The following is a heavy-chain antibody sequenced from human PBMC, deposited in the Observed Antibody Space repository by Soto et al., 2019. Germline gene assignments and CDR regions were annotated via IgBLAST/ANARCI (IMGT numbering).Heavy chain of an antibody. CDR3: AKYGCSSTSCQCDY. CDR1: GFTFSSYA. D-gene: IGHD2-2*01. V-gene: IGHV3-23*01. CDR2: ISGSGAYT. Sequence: EVQLLESGGGSVQPGGSLRLSCAASGFTFSSYAMTWVRQAPGKGLEWVSAISGSGAYTYYANAVKGRFTISRDNSKNTLYLQLNSLRAEDTAVYYCAKYGCSSTSCQCDYWGQGNRVTDSS. J-gene: IGHJ4*02.